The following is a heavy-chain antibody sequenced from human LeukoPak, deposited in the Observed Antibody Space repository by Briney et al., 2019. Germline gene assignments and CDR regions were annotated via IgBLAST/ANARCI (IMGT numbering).Heavy chain of an antibody. J-gene: IGHJ6*03. CDR1: GGSISSYY. CDR2: IYTSGST. V-gene: IGHV4-4*07. D-gene: IGHD3-10*01. CDR3: ARDGEYRFGESSYYYYYMDV. Sequence: SETLSLTCTVSGGSISSYYWSWIRQPAGKGLEWIGRIYTSGSTNYNPSLKSRVTMSVDTSRNQFSLKLSSVTAADTAVYYCARDGEYRFGESSYYYYYMDVWGKGTTVTVSS.